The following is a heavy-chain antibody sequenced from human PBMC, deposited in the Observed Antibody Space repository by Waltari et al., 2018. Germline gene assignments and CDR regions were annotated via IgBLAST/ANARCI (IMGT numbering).Heavy chain of an antibody. CDR2: IIPIFGTA. V-gene: IGHV1-69*05. CDR3: ARGGLGTYYYDSRGAFDI. CDR1: GGTFSSYA. J-gene: IGHJ3*02. D-gene: IGHD3-22*01. Sequence: QVQLVQSGAEVKKPGSSVKVSCKASGGTFSSYAISWVRQAPGHGLEWMGGIIPIFGTANYAQKFQGRVTITTDESTSTAYMELSSLRSEDTAVYYCARGGLGTYYYDSRGAFDIWGQGTMVTVSS.